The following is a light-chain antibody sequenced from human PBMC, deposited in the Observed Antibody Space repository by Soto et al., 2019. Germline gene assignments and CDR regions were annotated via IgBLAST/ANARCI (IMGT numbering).Light chain of an antibody. CDR2: GAS. CDR1: QSVSSN. J-gene: IGKJ1*01. CDR3: QQYNNWPPSWT. V-gene: IGKV3-15*01. Sequence: VMTQSPATRSVSPGERAALSCRASQSVSSNLAWYQQKPGQAPRLLIYGASTRDTGIPARFSGSGSGTEFTLTISSLQSEDFAVYYCQQYNNWPPSWTFGQGTKVDIK.